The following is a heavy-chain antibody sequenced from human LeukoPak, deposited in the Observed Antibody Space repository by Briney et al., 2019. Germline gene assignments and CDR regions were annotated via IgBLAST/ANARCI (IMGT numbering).Heavy chain of an antibody. CDR2: INPNSGGT. CDR1: GYTFTGYY. V-gene: IGHV1-2*04. J-gene: IGHJ4*02. Sequence: ASAKVSCKASGYTFTGYYMHWVRQAPGQGLEWMGWINPNSGGTNYAQKFQGWVTMTRDTSISTAYMELSRLRSDDTAVYYCARGWALGSGSYLLDYWGQGTLVTVSS. D-gene: IGHD3-10*01. CDR3: ARGWALGSGSYLLDY.